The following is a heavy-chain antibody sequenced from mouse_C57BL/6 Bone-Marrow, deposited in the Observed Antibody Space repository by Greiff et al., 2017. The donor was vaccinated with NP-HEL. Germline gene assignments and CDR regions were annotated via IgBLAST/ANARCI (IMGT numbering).Heavy chain of an antibody. CDR2: ISSGGSYT. D-gene: IGHD4-1*01. V-gene: IGHV5-6*01. Sequence: EVKLMESGGDLVKPGGSLKLSCAASGFTFSSYGMSWVRQTPDKRLAWVATISSGGSYTYYPDSVTGRFTISRDNAKNTLYLQMSSLKSEDTAMYYCARHGTGTYFDYWGQGTTLTVSS. J-gene: IGHJ2*01. CDR3: ARHGTGTYFDY. CDR1: GFTFSSYG.